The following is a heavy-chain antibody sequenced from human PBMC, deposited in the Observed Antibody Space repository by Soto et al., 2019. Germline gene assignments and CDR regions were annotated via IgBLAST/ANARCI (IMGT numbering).Heavy chain of an antibody. V-gene: IGHV3-30*19. CDR1: GFTFSSYG. D-gene: IGHD2-21*02. CDR3: ARERVVTAPSPYYYYYGMDV. J-gene: IGHJ6*02. Sequence: GGSLRLPWAAAGFTFSSYGRHWVRKDPGKGLEWVAVIWYDGSNKYYADSVKGRFTISRDNSKNTLYLQMNSLRAEDTAVYYCARERVVTAPSPYYYYYGMDVWGQGTTVTVSS. CDR2: IWYDGSNK.